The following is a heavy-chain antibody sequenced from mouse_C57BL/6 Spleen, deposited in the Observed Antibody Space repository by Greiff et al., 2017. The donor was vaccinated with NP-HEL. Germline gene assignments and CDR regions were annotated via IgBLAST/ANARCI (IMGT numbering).Heavy chain of an antibody. D-gene: IGHD1-1*01. J-gene: IGHJ1*03. CDR3: TYSYYYGSSPYWYFDV. Sequence: EVKLVESGGGLVQPGGSMKLSCVASGFTFSNYWMNWVRQSPEKGLEWVAQIRLKSDNYATHYAESVKGRFTISRDDSKSSVYLQMNNLRAEDTGIYYCTYSYYYGSSPYWYFDVWGTGTTVTVSS. V-gene: IGHV6-3*01. CDR1: GFTFSNYW. CDR2: IRLKSDNYAT.